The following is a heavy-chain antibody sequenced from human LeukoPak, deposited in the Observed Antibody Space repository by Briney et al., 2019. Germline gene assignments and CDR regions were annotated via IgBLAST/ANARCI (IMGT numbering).Heavy chain of an antibody. CDR2: INSDGSST. V-gene: IGHV3-74*01. D-gene: IGHD3-3*01. CDR3: ARDYDFWNGFFDY. CDR1: GFTFSNYW. J-gene: IGHJ4*02. Sequence: GRSLRLSCAASGFTFSNYWMHWVRQAPGKGLVWVSRINSDGSSTSYADSVKGRFTISRDNAKNTLSLQMNSLRAEDTAVYYCARDYDFWNGFFDYWGQGTLVTVSS.